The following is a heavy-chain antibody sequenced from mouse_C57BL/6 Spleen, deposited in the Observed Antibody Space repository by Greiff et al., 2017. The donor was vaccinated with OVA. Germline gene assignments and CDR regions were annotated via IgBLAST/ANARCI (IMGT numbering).Heavy chain of an antibody. CDR1: GYTFTSYW. D-gene: IGHD2-4*01. CDR3: ARSNYDYDYYFDY. J-gene: IGHJ2*01. Sequence: QVQLQQPGAELVKPGASVKMSCKASGYTFTSYWITWVKQRPGQGLEWIGDIYPGSGSTNYNEKFKSKATLTVDTSSSTAYMLLSSLTSEDSAVYFCARSNYDYDYYFDYWGQGTTLTVSS. V-gene: IGHV1-55*01. CDR2: IYPGSGST.